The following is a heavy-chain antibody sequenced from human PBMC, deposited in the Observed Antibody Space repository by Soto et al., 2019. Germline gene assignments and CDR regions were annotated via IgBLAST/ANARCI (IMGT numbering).Heavy chain of an antibody. Sequence: QITLKESGPTLVKPTQTLTLTCTFSGFSLSTSGVGVGWIRQPPGKALEWLALIYWDDDKRYSPSLKSRVTITKDTSKNQVVLTMTNMDPVDTATYYCAHRRYDDFWSGYFTKQGDYFDYWGQGTLVTVSS. CDR2: IYWDDDK. CDR1: GFSLSTSGVG. CDR3: AHRRYDDFWSGYFTKQGDYFDY. V-gene: IGHV2-5*02. D-gene: IGHD3-3*01. J-gene: IGHJ4*02.